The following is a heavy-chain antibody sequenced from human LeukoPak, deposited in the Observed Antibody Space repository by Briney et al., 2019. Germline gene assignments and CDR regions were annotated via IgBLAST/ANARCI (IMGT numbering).Heavy chain of an antibody. Sequence: AAVKVSCQASGGTFSSYANSWVRQAPGQGLEWMGGIIPIFGTANYAQKFQGRVTITADESTSTAYMELSSLRSEDTAVYYCARDSEVVMLKYWGQGTLVTVSS. J-gene: IGHJ4*02. CDR2: IIPIFGTA. CDR3: ARDSEVVMLKY. V-gene: IGHV1-69*13. D-gene: IGHD3-22*01. CDR1: GGTFSSYA.